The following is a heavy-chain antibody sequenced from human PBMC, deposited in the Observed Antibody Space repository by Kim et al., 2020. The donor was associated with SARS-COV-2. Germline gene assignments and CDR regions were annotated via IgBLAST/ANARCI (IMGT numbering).Heavy chain of an antibody. CDR2: GNT. V-gene: IGHV1-3*01. Sequence: GNTKDSQKFPGRVTSTRDTSASTAYMELSSLRSEDTAVYYCAGGHGEFDYWGQGTLVTVSS. CDR3: AGGHGEFDY. D-gene: IGHD2-21*01. J-gene: IGHJ4*02.